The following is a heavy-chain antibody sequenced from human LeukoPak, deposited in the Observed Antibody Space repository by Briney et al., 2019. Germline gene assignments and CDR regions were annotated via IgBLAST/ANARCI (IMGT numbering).Heavy chain of an antibody. Sequence: PGGSLRLSCAASGFTFSTYSTNWVRQAPGKGLEWVSSISSSSSYIYYADSVKGRFTISRDNAKNSLYLQMNSLRAEDTAMYYCARVYCSGGSCYYDYWGQGTLVTVSS. CDR2: ISSSSSYI. CDR1: GFTFSTYS. J-gene: IGHJ4*02. V-gene: IGHV3-21*01. CDR3: ARVYCSGGSCYYDY. D-gene: IGHD2-15*01.